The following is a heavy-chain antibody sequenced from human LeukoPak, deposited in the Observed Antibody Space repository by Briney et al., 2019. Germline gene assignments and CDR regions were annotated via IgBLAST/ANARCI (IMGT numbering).Heavy chain of an antibody. CDR1: GFIFKNHA. J-gene: IGHJ4*02. CDR2: ISGSDGST. Sequence: GGSLRLSCVASGFIFKNHAMTWVRQTPGKGLEWVASISGSDGSTFYRDSVRGRFAISRDNSANTLFLQMKNLRPEDTALYYCTKFDSWGRGVLVTVSS. V-gene: IGHV3-23*01. CDR3: TKFDS.